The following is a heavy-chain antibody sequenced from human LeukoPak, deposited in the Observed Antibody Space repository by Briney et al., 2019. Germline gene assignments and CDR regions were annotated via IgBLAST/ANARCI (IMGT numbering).Heavy chain of an antibody. CDR3: ARDPPFIIGTTFFDY. Sequence: PGGSLRLSCAASGFTFSSYWMQWVRQAPGKGLVWVSRINTDGSSTTYADSVKGRFTISRDNAKNSLYLQMNSLRAEDTAVYYCARDPPFIIGTTFFDYWGQGTLVTVSS. D-gene: IGHD1-20*01. CDR2: INTDGSST. V-gene: IGHV3-74*01. CDR1: GFTFSSYW. J-gene: IGHJ4*02.